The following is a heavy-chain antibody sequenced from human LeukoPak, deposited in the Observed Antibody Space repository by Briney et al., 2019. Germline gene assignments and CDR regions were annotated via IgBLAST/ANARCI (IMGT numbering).Heavy chain of an antibody. CDR3: ARGSGGSGWYYYYYYMDV. J-gene: IGHJ6*03. Sequence: EASVKVSCKASGYTFTSYGISWVRQAPGQGLEWMGWISAYNGNTNYAQKLQGRVTMTTDTSTSTAYMELRSLRSDDTAVYYCARGSGGSGWYYYYYYMDVWGKGTTVTVSS. CDR1: GYTFTSYG. D-gene: IGHD6-19*01. CDR2: ISAYNGNT. V-gene: IGHV1-18*01.